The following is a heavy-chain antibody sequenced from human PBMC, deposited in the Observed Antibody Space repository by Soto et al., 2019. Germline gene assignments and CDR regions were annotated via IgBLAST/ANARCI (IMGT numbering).Heavy chain of an antibody. D-gene: IGHD3-3*01. J-gene: IGHJ6*02. CDR1: GGTFSSYA. Sequence: SVKVSCKASGGTFSSYAISWVRQAPGQGLEWMGGIIPIFGTANYAQKFQGRVTITADESTSTAYMELSSLRSEDTAVYYCASTTIFGVVIVNYYYYGMDVWGQGTTVTVSS. CDR3: ASTTIFGVVIVNYYYYGMDV. V-gene: IGHV1-69*13. CDR2: IIPIFGTA.